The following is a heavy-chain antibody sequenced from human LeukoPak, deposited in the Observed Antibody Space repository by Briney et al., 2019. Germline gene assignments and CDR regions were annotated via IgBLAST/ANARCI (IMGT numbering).Heavy chain of an antibody. CDR1: GFTVSSNY. CDR3: ARTGGSSEYYFDY. V-gene: IGHV3-53*01. Sequence: GGSLRLSCAASGFTVSSNYMSWVRQAPGKGLGWVSVIYSGGSTYYADSAKGRFTISRDNSTTTNYFLLNSLRAEDTAVYYCARTGGSSEYYFDYWGQGTLVTVSS. D-gene: IGHD2-15*01. J-gene: IGHJ4*02. CDR2: IYSGGST.